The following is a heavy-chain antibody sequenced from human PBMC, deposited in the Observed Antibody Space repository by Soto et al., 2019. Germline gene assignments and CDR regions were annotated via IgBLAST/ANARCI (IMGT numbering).Heavy chain of an antibody. CDR1: GFTFSSYG. Sequence: GGSLRLSCAASGFTFSSYGMHWVRQAPGKGLEWVAVISYDGSSKYYADSVKGRFTISGDNSKNTLYLQMNSLRPEDTAVYYCAKDPSPNQWEPNWFDPGGQGTLVTVSS. CDR2: ISYDGSSK. CDR3: AKDPSPNQWEPNWFDP. V-gene: IGHV3-30*18. D-gene: IGHD1-26*01. J-gene: IGHJ5*02.